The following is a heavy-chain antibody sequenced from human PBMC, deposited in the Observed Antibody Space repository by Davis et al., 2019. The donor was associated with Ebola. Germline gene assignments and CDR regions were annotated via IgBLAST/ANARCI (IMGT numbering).Heavy chain of an antibody. Sequence: ASVKVSCKASGYTFTGYYMHWVRQAPGQGLEWMGWINPNSGGTNYAQKFQGRITMTRNISISTAYMELSSLRSDDTAVYYCARTVEMATILYYYYGMDVWGQGTTVTVSS. J-gene: IGHJ6*02. V-gene: IGHV1-2*02. CDR2: INPNSGGT. CDR3: ARTVEMATILYYYYGMDV. D-gene: IGHD5-24*01. CDR1: GYTFTGYY.